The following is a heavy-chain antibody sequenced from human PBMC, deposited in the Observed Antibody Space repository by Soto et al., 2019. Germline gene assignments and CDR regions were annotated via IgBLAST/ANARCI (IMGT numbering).Heavy chain of an antibody. CDR1: GDPISDYY. J-gene: IGHJ5*02. CDR3: AREQQNWFDP. D-gene: IGHD6-13*01. V-gene: IGHV4-59*01. CDR2: IHYSGST. Sequence: QVQLQESGPGLVKPSETLSLTCTVSGDPISDYYWSWIRQSPGKGLEWIGYIHYSGSTKYNPTLKSRVTISVDTSKSQFSLKLSSVTAADTAVYYCAREQQNWFDPWGQGTLVTVSS.